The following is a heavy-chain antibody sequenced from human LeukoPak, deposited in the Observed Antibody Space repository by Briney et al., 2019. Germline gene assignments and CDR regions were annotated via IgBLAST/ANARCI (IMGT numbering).Heavy chain of an antibody. CDR3: ARFFKFGGSFDY. Sequence: GRSLRLSCAASGFTFDDYAMHWVRQAPGKGLEWVSGISWNSGSIGYADSVKGRFTISRDNAKNSLYLQMNSLRAEDTAVYYCARFFKFGGSFDYWGQGTLVTVSS. CDR2: ISWNSGSI. V-gene: IGHV3-9*01. J-gene: IGHJ4*02. D-gene: IGHD1-26*01. CDR1: GFTFDDYA.